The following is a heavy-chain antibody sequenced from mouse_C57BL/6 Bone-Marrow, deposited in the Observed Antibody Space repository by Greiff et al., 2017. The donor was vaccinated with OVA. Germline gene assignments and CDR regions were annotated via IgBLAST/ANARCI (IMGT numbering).Heavy chain of an antibody. CDR1: GYTFTSYW. D-gene: IGHD1-1*01. CDR2: IHPNSGST. CDR3: ARVPLYYYGSSYVAY. J-gene: IGHJ3*01. V-gene: IGHV1-64*01. Sequence: VQLQQSGAELVKPGASVKLSCKASGYTFTSYWMHWVKQRPGQGLEWIGMIHPNSGSTNYNEKFKSKATLTVDKSSSTAYMQLSSLTSEDSAVYYCARVPLYYYGSSYVAYWGQGTLVTVSA.